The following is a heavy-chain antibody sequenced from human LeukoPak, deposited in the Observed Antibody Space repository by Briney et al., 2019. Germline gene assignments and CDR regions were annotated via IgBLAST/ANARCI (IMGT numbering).Heavy chain of an antibody. D-gene: IGHD1-1*01. CDR2: IILIFGTA. CDR3: ARAPTWNPYYFDY. J-gene: IGHJ4*02. Sequence: SVKVSCKASGGTFSSYAISWVRQAPGQGLEWMGGIILIFGTANYAQKFQGRVTITADESTSTAYMEPSSLRSEDTAVYYCARAPTWNPYYFDYWGQGTLVTVSS. CDR1: GGTFSSYA. V-gene: IGHV1-69*13.